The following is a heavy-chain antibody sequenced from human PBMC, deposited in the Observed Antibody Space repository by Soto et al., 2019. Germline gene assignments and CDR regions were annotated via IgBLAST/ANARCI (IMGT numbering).Heavy chain of an antibody. CDR1: GFTFSSYA. V-gene: IGHV3-23*01. J-gene: IGHJ4*02. Sequence: EVQLLESGGGLVQPGGSLRLSCAASGFTFSSYAMSWVRQAPGKGLELVSAISGSGGSTYYADSVKGRFTISRDNSKNTMYLQMNSLRGDDTAVYYCAKGSYDYDFWSGYFHWGQGTLVTVSS. CDR3: AKGSYDYDFWSGYFH. CDR2: ISGSGGST. D-gene: IGHD3-3*01.